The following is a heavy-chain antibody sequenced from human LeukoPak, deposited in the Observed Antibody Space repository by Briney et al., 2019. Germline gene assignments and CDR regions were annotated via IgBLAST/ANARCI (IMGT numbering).Heavy chain of an antibody. D-gene: IGHD2-21*01. V-gene: IGHV1-69*13. CDR2: IIPIFGTA. CDR1: GGTFSSYA. J-gene: IGHJ3*02. CDR3: ARPRALFTGRVNAKKGAAFDI. Sequence: ASVKVSCKASGGTFSSYAISWVRQAPGQGLEWMGGIIPIFGTANYAQKFQGRVTITADESTSTAYMELSSLRSEDTAVYYCARPRALFTGRVNAKKGAAFDIWGQGTMVTVSS.